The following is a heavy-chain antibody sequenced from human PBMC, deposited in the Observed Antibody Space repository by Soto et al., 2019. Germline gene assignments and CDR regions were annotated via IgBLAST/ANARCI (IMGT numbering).Heavy chain of an antibody. V-gene: IGHV5-10-1*01. CDR1: GYSFTSYW. D-gene: IGHD6-19*01. J-gene: IGHJ6*02. CDR2: IDPSDSYT. Sequence: GESLKISCKGSGYSFTSYWISWVRQMPGKGLEWMGRIDPSDSYTNYSPSFQGHVTISADKSISTAYLQWSSLKASDTAMYYCARHERDGCNLHYYYGMDVWGQGTTVTVSS. CDR3: ARHERDGCNLHYYYGMDV.